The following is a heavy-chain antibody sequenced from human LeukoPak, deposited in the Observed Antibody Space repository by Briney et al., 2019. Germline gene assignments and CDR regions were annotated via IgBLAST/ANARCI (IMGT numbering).Heavy chain of an antibody. V-gene: IGHV1-2*06. CDR2: INPNSGGT. CDR3: AREYSSGWYYFDY. Sequence: ASVKVSXKASGYTFTGYYMHWVRQAPGQGLEWMGRINPNSGGTNYAQKFQGRVTMTRDTSISTAYMELSRLRSDDTAVYYCAREYSSGWYYFDYWGQGTLVTVSS. J-gene: IGHJ4*02. D-gene: IGHD6-19*01. CDR1: GYTFTGYY.